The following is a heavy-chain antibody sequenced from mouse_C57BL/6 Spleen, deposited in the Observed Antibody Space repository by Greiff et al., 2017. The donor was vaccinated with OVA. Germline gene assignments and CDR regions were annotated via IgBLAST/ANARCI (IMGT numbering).Heavy chain of an antibody. V-gene: IGHV1-80*01. Sequence: QVQLQQSGAELVKPGASVKISCKASGYAFSSYWMNWVKQRPGKGLEWIGQIYPGDGDTNYNGKFKGKATLTADKSSSTAYMQLSSLASEDSAVYFCARPLGLEGFDYWGQGTTLTVSS. J-gene: IGHJ2*01. D-gene: IGHD4-1*01. CDR1: GYAFSSYW. CDR3: ARPLGLEGFDY. CDR2: IYPGDGDT.